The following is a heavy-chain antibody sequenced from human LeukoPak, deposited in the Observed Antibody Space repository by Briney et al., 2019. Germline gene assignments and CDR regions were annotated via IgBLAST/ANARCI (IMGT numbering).Heavy chain of an antibody. V-gene: IGHV3-30*18. CDR1: GLTFSSYG. Sequence: GGSLRLSCAASGLTFSSYGMHWVRQAPGKGLEWVAVISYDGSNKYYADSMKGRFTISRDNSKNTLYLQMNSLRAEDTAVYYCAKGVFDYWGQGTLVTVSS. CDR2: ISYDGSNK. J-gene: IGHJ4*02. CDR3: AKGVFDY.